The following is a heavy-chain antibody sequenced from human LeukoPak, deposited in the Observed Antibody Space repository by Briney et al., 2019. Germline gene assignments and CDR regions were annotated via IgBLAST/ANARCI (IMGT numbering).Heavy chain of an antibody. J-gene: IGHJ3*02. D-gene: IGHD6-19*01. V-gene: IGHV3-48*03. CDR3: ARDENSSGWYASRGIRAFDI. CDR1: GFTFSSYE. CDR2: ISSSGSTI. Sequence: GGSLRLSCAASGFTFSSYEMNWVRQAPGKGLEWVSYISSSGSTIYYADSVKGRFTISRDNAKNSLYLQMNSLRAEDTAVYYCARDENSSGWYASRGIRAFDIWGQGTMVTVSS.